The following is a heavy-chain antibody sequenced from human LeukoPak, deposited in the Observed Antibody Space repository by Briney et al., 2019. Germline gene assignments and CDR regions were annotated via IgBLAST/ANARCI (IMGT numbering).Heavy chain of an antibody. CDR2: ISDSGTRT. V-gene: IGHV3-23*01. Sequence: GESLKISCAASGFTFSSYDMGWGRQAPGKGLEWVSAISDSGTRTYYADSVKGRFTISRDNFKNTLYLQMNSLRAGDTAVYYCAKDSRRTSGWYYFDYWGQGTLVTVSS. CDR3: AKDSRRTSGWYYFDY. J-gene: IGHJ4*02. CDR1: GFTFSSYD. D-gene: IGHD6-19*01.